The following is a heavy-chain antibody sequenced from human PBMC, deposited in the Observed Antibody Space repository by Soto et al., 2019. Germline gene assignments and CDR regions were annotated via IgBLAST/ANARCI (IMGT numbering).Heavy chain of an antibody. CDR3: VKPPVITASYYYYDMDV. D-gene: IGHD4-4*01. Sequence: EAQLLESGGGLVQPGGSLRLSCAASGFTFSIYPMSWVRQAPGKGLEWVSGISGSGISTYYTDSVKGRFTISRDNSKNTVFLQMNSLRDEDTAVYYCVKPPVITASYYYYDMDVWGQGTTVTVSS. J-gene: IGHJ6*02. CDR2: ISGSGIST. CDR1: GFTFSIYP. V-gene: IGHV3-23*01.